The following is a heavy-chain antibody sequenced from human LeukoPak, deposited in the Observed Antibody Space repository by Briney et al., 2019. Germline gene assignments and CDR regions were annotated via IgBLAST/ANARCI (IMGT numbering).Heavy chain of an antibody. CDR3: ARDVRNYYDSSGYYLFDY. D-gene: IGHD3-22*01. V-gene: IGHV4-38-2*02. J-gene: IGHJ4*02. CDR2: IYRRGSA. Sequence: SETLSLTCTVSGYSISSGYYWGWIRQSPGKGLEWIGNIYRRGSAHYNPSLKSRVTISMDTSKNQFSLKLSSVTAADTAVYYCARDVRNYYDSSGYYLFDYWGQGTLVTVSS. CDR1: GYSISSGYY.